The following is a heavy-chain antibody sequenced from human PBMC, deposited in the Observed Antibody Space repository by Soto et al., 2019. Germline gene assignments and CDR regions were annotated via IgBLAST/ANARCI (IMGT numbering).Heavy chain of an antibody. Sequence: QVQLQESGPGLVKPSQTLSLTCTVXGXSXXXXXXXXXWXXXSXGXGLEWIGSIFFSGKTYYTPSLKCRLTITVDTSKKXFXLRXXXVPHAXXXXXXXAXXXXXXXTNHQXRGEGILVTVAS. J-gene: IGHJ4*02. CDR2: IFFSGKT. CDR3: AXXXXXXXTNHQX. CDR1: GXSXXXXXXX. V-gene: IGHV4-30-4*01. D-gene: IGHD2-2*01.